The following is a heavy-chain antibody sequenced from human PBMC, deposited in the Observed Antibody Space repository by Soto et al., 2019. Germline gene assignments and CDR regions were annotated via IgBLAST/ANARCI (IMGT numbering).Heavy chain of an antibody. V-gene: IGHV4-4*02. CDR2: IYHSGST. D-gene: IGHD6-13*01. Sequence: SETLSLTCAVSGGSISSSNWWSWVRQPPGKGLEWIGEIYHSGSTNYNPSLKSRVTISVDTSKNQFSLKLNSVTAADTAVYYCASRHSSPYFDYWGQGTLVTVSS. CDR1: GGSISSSNW. J-gene: IGHJ4*02. CDR3: ASRHSSPYFDY.